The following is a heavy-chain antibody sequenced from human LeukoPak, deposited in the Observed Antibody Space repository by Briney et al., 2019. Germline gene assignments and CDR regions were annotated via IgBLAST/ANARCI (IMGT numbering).Heavy chain of an antibody. V-gene: IGHV1-2*02. D-gene: IGHD3-22*01. CDR1: GYTFTVYF. J-gene: IGHJ4*02. CDR2: INPNSGGT. CDR3: AREWNYDSSGYYFCY. Sequence: ASVKVSCKAAGYTFTVYFIHWVRQAPGQGLEWMGWINPNSGGTNYSQKFNGRVTITRETSISTAYMELSRLSFDETAVYYCAREWNYDSSGYYFCYWGQGTLVTVSS.